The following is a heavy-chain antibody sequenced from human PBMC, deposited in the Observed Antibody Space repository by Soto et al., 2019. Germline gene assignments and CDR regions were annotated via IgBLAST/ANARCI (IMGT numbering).Heavy chain of an antibody. CDR3: ALTGTTSNFDF. V-gene: IGHV3-48*03. CDR2: ISSSGGTV. J-gene: IGHJ4*02. CDR1: GITFSNYE. Sequence: PGGSLRLSCAASGITFSNYEMNWVRQAPGKGLEWVSYISSSGGTVYYAASVKGRFSVSRDNAKNSLYLQMNSLRAEDTAVYYCALTGTTSNFDFWGQGTRVTVS. D-gene: IGHD1-20*01.